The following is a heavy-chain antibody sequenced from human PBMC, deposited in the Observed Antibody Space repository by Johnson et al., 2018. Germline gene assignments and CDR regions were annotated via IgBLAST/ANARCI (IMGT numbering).Heavy chain of an antibody. D-gene: IGHD3-22*01. V-gene: IGHV3-30*18. J-gene: IGHJ3*02. CDR2: VSSDGSNK. CDR1: GFTFRNYG. Sequence: VQLLESGGGVVQPGGSLRLSCAASGFTFRNYGMHWVRQAPGKGLEWVAAVSSDGSNKYYADSVHGRLTLSRENSKNTLYLQMNSLRAEDTAVYYCAKDRPMTMIVVVGAFDSWGQGTMVTVSS. CDR3: AKDRPMTMIVVVGAFDS.